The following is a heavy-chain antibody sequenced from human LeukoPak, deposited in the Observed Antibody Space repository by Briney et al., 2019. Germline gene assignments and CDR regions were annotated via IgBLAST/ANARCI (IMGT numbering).Heavy chain of an antibody. CDR2: IKSKTDGGTT. CDR1: GFTFSNAW. V-gene: IGHV3-15*01. D-gene: IGHD5-24*01. Sequence: GGSLRLSCAASGFTFSNAWMSWVRQAPGKGREWVGLIKSKTDGGTTDYAAPVKGRFTISRDDSKNTLYLQMNSLKTEDTAVYYCTTSDDVSDAFDIWGQGTMVTVSS. CDR3: TTSDDVSDAFDI. J-gene: IGHJ3*02.